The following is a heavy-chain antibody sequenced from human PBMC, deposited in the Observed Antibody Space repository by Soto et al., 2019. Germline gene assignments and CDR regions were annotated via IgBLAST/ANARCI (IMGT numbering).Heavy chain of an antibody. D-gene: IGHD5-12*01. Sequence: EVQLVESGGGLVQPGRSLRLSCAASGFTFDDYDMHWVRQAPGKGLEWVSGISWNSGSIGYADSVKGRFTISRDNAKNSLYLQMNSLRAEDTALYYCAKDLDGYNFCSAFDIWGQGTMVTVSS. CDR1: GFTFDDYD. CDR3: AKDLDGYNFCSAFDI. V-gene: IGHV3-9*01. CDR2: ISWNSGSI. J-gene: IGHJ3*02.